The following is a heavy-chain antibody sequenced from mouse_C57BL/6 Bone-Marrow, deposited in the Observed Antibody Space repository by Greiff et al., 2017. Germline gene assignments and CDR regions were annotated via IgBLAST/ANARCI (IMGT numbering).Heavy chain of an antibody. Sequence: EVQLQESGAELVKPGASVKLSCTASGFNIKDYYIHWVKQRTEQGLEWIGRIDPEDGETKYAPKFQDKATITADTSSNTAYLQLSSLTSEDTAVYYCTRSLIYYGTNYWGQGTTLTDSS. CDR1: GFNIKDYY. J-gene: IGHJ2*01. CDR2: IDPEDGET. D-gene: IGHD1-1*01. V-gene: IGHV14-2*01. CDR3: TRSLIYYGTNY.